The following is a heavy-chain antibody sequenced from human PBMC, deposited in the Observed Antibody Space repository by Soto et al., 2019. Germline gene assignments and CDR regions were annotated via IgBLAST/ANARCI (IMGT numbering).Heavy chain of an antibody. V-gene: IGHV3-48*02. CDR3: AREFRDTAVADFDY. D-gene: IGHD5-18*01. CDR2: ISSSISTM. J-gene: IGHJ4*02. CDR1: GFTFSSYS. Sequence: EVQLVESGGGLVQPGGSLRLSCAASGFTFSSYSMNWVRQAPGKGLAWLSYISSSISTMHYADSVKVRFTISRDNAKNSLYLQINSMRDEDTAVYYCAREFRDTAVADFDYWGQGTLVTVSS.